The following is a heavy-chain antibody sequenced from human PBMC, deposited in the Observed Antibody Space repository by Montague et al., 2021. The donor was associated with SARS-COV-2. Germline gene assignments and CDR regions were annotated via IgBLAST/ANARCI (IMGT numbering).Heavy chain of an antibody. J-gene: IGHJ4*02. D-gene: IGHD1-26*01. CDR1: GLTFRNYA. CDR2: IYSGASST. CDR3: AKVDQWEVFLDY. Sequence: SLRLSCAASGLTFRNYAMSWVRQAPGKGLEWVSVIYSGASSTYYADSVKGRFTISRDNSKNTLYLQMNNLRAEDTAVYYCAKVDQWEVFLDYWGRGTLVIVSS. V-gene: IGHV3-23*03.